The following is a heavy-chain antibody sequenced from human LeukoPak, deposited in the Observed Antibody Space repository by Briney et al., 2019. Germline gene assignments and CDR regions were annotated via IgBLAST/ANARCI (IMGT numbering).Heavy chain of an antibody. CDR1: GFTFSSYW. V-gene: IGHV4-59*05. Sequence: PGGSLRLSCAASGFTFSSYWMHWVRQVPGKGLEWIGSIYYSGSTYYNPSLKSRVTISVDTSKNQFSLKLSSVTAADTAVYYCATTYYYDSSGYDWGQGTLVTVSS. CDR2: IYYSGST. J-gene: IGHJ4*02. D-gene: IGHD3-22*01. CDR3: ATTYYYDSSGYD.